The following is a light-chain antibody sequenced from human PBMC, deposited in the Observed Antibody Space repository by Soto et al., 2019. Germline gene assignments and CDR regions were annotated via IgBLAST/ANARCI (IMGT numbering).Light chain of an antibody. CDR1: SGHSNYA. CDR2: LNSDGSH. CDR3: QTWGSGIVV. Sequence: QLVLTQSPSASASLGASVKLTCTLSSGHSNYAIAWHQQQSEKGPRYLMKLNSDGSHSKGDGIPDRFSGSSSGAERYLTISRLQSEDEAAYYCQTWGSGIVVFGGGTKLTVL. J-gene: IGLJ2*01. V-gene: IGLV4-69*02.